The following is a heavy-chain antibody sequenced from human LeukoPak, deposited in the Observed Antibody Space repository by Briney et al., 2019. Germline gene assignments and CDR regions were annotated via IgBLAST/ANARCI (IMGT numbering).Heavy chain of an antibody. CDR1: GVTFRNYW. Sequence: GGSLRLSCAASGVTFRNYWMSWVRQAPGKGLEWLANINEDGSGKYYVDSVKGRFTISRDNAKNSLYLQMNSLRAEDTALYYCAKDHSSSWNEYFQHWGQGTLVTVSS. J-gene: IGHJ1*01. CDR2: INEDGSGK. CDR3: AKDHSSSWNEYFQH. V-gene: IGHV3-7*03. D-gene: IGHD6-13*01.